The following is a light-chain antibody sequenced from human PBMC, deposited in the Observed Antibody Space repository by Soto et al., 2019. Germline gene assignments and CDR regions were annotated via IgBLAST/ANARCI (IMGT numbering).Light chain of an antibody. CDR3: TSYTSSSTLYV. J-gene: IGLJ1*01. CDR1: SSDVGGYNY. V-gene: IGLV2-14*01. CDR2: EVS. Sequence: QSALTQPASVSGSPGQSITISCTGTSSDVGGYNYVSWYQQHPGKAPKLIIYEVSNRPTGVSNRFSGSKSGHTASLTISGLQSDDEADYFCTSYTSSSTLYVFGTGTQLTVL.